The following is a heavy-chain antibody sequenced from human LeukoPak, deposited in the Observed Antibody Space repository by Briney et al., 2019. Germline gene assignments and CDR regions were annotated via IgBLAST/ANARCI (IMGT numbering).Heavy chain of an antibody. CDR3: ARGCSGGSCYNY. J-gene: IGHJ4*02. CDR2: ISSNGGST. CDR1: GFTFSSYA. D-gene: IGHD2-15*01. Sequence: PGGSLRLSCAASGFTFSSYAMHWVRQAPGKGLEYVSAISSNGGSTYYANSVKGRSTISRDNSKNTLYLQMGSLRAEDMAVYYCARGCSGGSCYNYWGQGTLVTVSS. V-gene: IGHV3-64*01.